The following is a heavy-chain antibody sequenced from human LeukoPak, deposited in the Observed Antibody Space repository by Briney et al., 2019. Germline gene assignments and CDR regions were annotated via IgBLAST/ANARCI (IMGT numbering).Heavy chain of an antibody. V-gene: IGHV4-34*01. J-gene: IGHJ4*02. D-gene: IGHD3-22*01. CDR1: GGSFSGYY. CDR2: INHSGST. CDR3: ARAAHYYDSSGYYYGPLDY. Sequence: PSETLSLTCAVYGGSFSGYYWSWIRQPPGKGLEWIGEINHSGSTNYNPSLMSRVTISVDTSKNQFSLKLSSVTAADTAVYYCARAAHYYDSSGYYYGPLDYWGQGTLVTVSS.